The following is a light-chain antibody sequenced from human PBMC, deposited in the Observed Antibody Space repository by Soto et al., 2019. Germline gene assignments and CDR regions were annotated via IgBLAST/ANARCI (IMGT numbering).Light chain of an antibody. J-gene: IGLJ2*01. CDR1: SSDVGGYNY. V-gene: IGLV2-8*01. CDR2: EVN. CDR3: SSYCSSYAGSTVV. Sequence: QSVLTQPPSASGSPGQSVTISCTGTSSDVGGYNYVSWHQQHPGKAPKVMIYEVNKRPSGVPDRFSGSKSGTTASLIVSGLQAEDEADYYCSSYCSSYAGSTVVFGGGTKLTVL.